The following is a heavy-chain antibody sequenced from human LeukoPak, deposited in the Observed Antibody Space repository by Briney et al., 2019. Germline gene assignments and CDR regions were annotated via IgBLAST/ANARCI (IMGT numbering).Heavy chain of an antibody. J-gene: IGHJ3*02. Sequence: TGESLKISCKGSAYSFTRYWIGWVRRMPGKGLEWMGSIYPGNSETRYSPPFQGRVIMSADKSNSTAYLQWSSLKAPDTAMYYCARLSGSYYSAFDIWGQGTMVTVSS. V-gene: IGHV5-51*01. CDR2: IYPGNSET. D-gene: IGHD1-26*01. CDR3: ARLSGSYYSAFDI. CDR1: AYSFTRYW.